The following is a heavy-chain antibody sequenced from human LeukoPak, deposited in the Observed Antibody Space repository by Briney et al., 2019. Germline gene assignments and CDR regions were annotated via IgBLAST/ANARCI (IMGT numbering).Heavy chain of an antibody. CDR2: IGSSSSYI. V-gene: IGHV3-21*01. CDR3: ARDSSGYSYGLTFDAFDI. J-gene: IGHJ3*02. D-gene: IGHD5-18*01. CDR1: GFTFSSYS. Sequence: GGSLRLSCAASGFTFSSYSMNWVRQAPGKGLEWVSSIGSSSSYIYYADSVKGRFTISRDNAKNSLYLQMNSLRAEDTAVYYCARDSSGYSYGLTFDAFDIWGQGTMVTVSS.